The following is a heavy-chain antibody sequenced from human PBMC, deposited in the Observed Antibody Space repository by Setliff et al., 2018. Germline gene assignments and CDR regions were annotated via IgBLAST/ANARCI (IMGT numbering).Heavy chain of an antibody. J-gene: IGHJ3*02. Sequence: GSLRLSCAASGYPFSNAWMSWVRQAPGKGLEWVGYIHHSGSTNYNPSLKSRVTLSMDTSRNHFSLNLTSLTAADTALYYCARDNIGPDALDIWGQGTMVTVSS. CDR1: GYPFSNAW. CDR3: ARDNIGPDALDI. V-gene: IGHV4-59*13. CDR2: IHHSGST.